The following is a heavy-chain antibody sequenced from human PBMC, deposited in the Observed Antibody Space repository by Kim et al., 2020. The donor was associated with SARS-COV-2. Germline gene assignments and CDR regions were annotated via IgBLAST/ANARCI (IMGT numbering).Heavy chain of an antibody. D-gene: IGHD6-6*01. CDR1: GFTFSSYS. J-gene: IGHJ4*02. CDR2: ISSSSSYI. V-gene: IGHV3-21*01. Sequence: GGSLRLSCAASGFTFSSYSMNWVRQAPGKGLEWVSSISSSSSYIYYADSVKGRFTISRDNAKNSLYLQMNSLRAEDTAVYYCARDKSYSSSSFDYWGQGTLVTVSS. CDR3: ARDKSYSSSSFDY.